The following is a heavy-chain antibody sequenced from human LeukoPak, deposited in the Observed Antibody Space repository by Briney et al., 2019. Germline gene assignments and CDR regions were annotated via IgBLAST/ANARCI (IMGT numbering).Heavy chain of an antibody. J-gene: IGHJ4*02. CDR3: ARYYYDSSGYSTADTDY. D-gene: IGHD3-22*01. CDR2: IYHSGST. CDR1: GYSISSGYY. V-gene: IGHV4-38-2*01. Sequence: PSETLSLTCAVSGYSISSGYYWGWIRQPPGKGLEWIGSIYHSGSTYYNPSLKRRVTISVDTSKNQFSLKLSSVTAADTAVYYCARYYYDSSGYSTADTDYWGQGTLVTVSS.